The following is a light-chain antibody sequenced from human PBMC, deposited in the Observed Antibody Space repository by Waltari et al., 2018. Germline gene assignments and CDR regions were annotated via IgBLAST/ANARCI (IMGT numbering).Light chain of an antibody. CDR2: END. V-gene: IGLV1-51*02. Sequence: HSVLTQPPSVSAAPGQRVTISFSGSSSDICDNYVSWYQQLPGTAPKLLVYENDNRPSEIPDRFSASKSGTSATLAITGLQTGDEADYYCATWDSSLRAEVFGGGTKLTVL. CDR3: ATWDSSLRAEV. J-gene: IGLJ3*02. CDR1: SSDICDNY.